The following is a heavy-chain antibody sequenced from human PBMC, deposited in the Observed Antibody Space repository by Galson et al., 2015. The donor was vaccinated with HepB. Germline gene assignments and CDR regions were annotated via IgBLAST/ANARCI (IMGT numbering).Heavy chain of an antibody. D-gene: IGHD3-22*01. CDR1: GYTFTSYA. CDR3: ARYARGSHYYDSSGYYYVPLHYWYFDL. J-gene: IGHJ2*01. CDR2: INTNTGNP. V-gene: IGHV7-4-1*02. Sequence: SVKVSCKASGYTFTSYAMNWVRQAPGQGLEWMGWINTNTGNPTYAQGFTGRFVFSLDTSVSTAYLQISSLKAEDTAVYYCARYARGSHYYDSSGYYYVPLHYWYFDLWGRGTLVTVSS.